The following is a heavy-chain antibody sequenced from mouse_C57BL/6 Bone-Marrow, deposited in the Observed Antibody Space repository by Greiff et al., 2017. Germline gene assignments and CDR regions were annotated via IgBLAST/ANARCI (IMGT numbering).Heavy chain of an antibody. J-gene: IGHJ2*01. Sequence: VQLQQSGPVLVKPGASVKMSCKASGYTFTNYWIGWAKQRPGHGLEWIGDIYPGGGYTNYNEKFKGKATLTADKSSSTAYMQFSSLTSEDSAIYYCARTGTGFDYWGQGTTLTVSS. CDR2: IYPGGGYT. CDR1: GYTFTNYW. D-gene: IGHD4-1*01. CDR3: ARTGTGFDY. V-gene: IGHV1-63*01.